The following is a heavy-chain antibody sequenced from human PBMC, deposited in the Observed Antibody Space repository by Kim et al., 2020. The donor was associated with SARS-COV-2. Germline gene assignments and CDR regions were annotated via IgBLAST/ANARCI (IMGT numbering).Heavy chain of an antibody. CDR1: GYSFTSYW. J-gene: IGHJ4*02. V-gene: IGHV5-10-1*01. D-gene: IGHD6-13*01. CDR3: ARHGGIAAAGTHSFDY. Sequence: GESLKISCKGSGYSFTSYWISWVRQMPGKGLEWMGRIDPSDSYTNYSPSFQGHVTISADKSISTAYLQWSSLKASDTAMYYCARHGGIAAAGTHSFDYWGQGTLVTVSS. CDR2: IDPSDSYT.